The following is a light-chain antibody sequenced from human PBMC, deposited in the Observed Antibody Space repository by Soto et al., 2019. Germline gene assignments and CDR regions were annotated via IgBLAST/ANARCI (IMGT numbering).Light chain of an antibody. V-gene: IGLV2-14*03. J-gene: IGLJ3*02. CDR1: SSDIRVYNY. Sequence: QSALTQPASVSGSPGQSITISCTGSSSDIRVYNYVSWYQQHPGKAPKLLIYDVTDRPSGVSNRFSGSKSGNTASLTISGLQAEDEADYYCATWDASLNEWVFGGGTKLTVL. CDR2: DVT. CDR3: ATWDASLNEWV.